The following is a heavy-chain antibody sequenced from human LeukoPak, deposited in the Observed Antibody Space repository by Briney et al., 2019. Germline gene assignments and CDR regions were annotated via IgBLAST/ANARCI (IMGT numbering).Heavy chain of an antibody. CDR3: ARAVMAAYAFDI. CDR2: INHSGST. D-gene: IGHD3-16*01. J-gene: IGHJ3*02. CDR1: GVSFSGYY. V-gene: IGHV4-34*01. Sequence: PSETLSLTCAVYGVSFSGYYWSWIRQPPGKGLEWIGEINHSGSTNYNPSLKSRVTISVDTSKNQFSLKLSSVTAADTAVYYCARAVMAAYAFDIWGQGTMVTVSS.